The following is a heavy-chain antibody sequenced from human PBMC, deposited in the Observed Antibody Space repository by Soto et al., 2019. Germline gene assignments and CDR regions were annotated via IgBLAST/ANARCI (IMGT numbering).Heavy chain of an antibody. CDR2: IRSDSASSAI. CDR3: VLEGFRRTGFYALDL. Sequence: EAQLVQSGGGLVQPGGSLQLSCAASGFTFGGSPVHWVRQASGKGLEWVGRIRSDSASSAIAYAASVRGRFTPSRDDSKTTAYLQVNSLEVEDTALYYRVLEGFRRTGFYALDLWGQGTRVTVSS. J-gene: IGHJ5*02. CDR1: GFTFGGSP. D-gene: IGHD2-2*01. V-gene: IGHV3-73*01.